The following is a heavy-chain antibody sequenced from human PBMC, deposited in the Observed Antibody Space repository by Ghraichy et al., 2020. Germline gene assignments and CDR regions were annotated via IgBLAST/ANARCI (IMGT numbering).Heavy chain of an antibody. D-gene: IGHD4-11*01. Sequence: GGSLRLSCEASGFTFNIYVMHWVRQAPGKGLEWSSRISSDGIDEHHAEFVKGRFSISRDNSKNMVYLQMHNLRVEDTAVYYCVRDGDYSHGFGMDVWGRGTTVTVSS. CDR3: VRDGDYSHGFGMDV. V-gene: IGHV3-30-3*01. J-gene: IGHJ6*02. CDR2: ISSDGIDE. CDR1: GFTFNIYV.